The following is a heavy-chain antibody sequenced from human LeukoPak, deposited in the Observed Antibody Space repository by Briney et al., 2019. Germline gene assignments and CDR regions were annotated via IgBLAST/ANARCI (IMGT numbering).Heavy chain of an antibody. V-gene: IGHV1-2*02. CDR2: INPNSGGT. J-gene: IGHJ4*02. Sequence: ASVKFSCKASGYTFTGYYMHWVRQAPGQGLEWMGWINPNSGGTNYAQKFQGRVTMTRDTSTSTAYMELSRLRSDDTAVYYCASAEYQLFSFDYWGQGTLVTVSS. CDR1: GYTFTGYY. CDR3: ASAEYQLFSFDY. D-gene: IGHD2-2*01.